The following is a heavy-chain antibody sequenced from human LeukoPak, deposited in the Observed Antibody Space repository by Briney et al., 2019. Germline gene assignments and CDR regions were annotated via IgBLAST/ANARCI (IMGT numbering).Heavy chain of an antibody. J-gene: IGHJ4*02. CDR2: IRNSDGMT. V-gene: IGHV3-23*01. D-gene: IGHD1-1*01. CDR3: AKGLERESRLDS. CDR1: RFIIKTYT. Sequence: PGGSLRLSCAASRFIIKTYTMYWVRHAPGQGLEGVSGIRNSDGMTYYADSVRGRFTISTDNSKNTLYLQMNSLRAEDTALYYCAKGLERESRLDSWGQGTLVTVSS.